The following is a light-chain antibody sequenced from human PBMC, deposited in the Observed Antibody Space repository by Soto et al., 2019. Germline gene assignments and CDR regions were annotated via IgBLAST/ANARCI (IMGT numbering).Light chain of an antibody. V-gene: IGLV1-40*01. CDR3: QAYDSSPSGSVV. CDR2: GNS. J-gene: IGLJ2*01. CDR1: SSNIGAGYD. Sequence: QSVLTQPPSVSGAPGQRVTISCTGSSSNIGAGYDVHWYQQLPGTAPKLLIYGNSNRPSGVPDRFSGSKSGTSASLAITGLQAEDEADDYGQAYDSSPSGSVVFGGGTKVTVL.